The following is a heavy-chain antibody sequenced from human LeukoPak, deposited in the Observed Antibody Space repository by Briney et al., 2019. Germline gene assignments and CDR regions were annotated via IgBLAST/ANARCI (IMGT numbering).Heavy chain of an antibody. D-gene: IGHD6-6*01. CDR2: ISYDGSNK. Sequence: GGSLRLSCAASGFTFSDYYMSWVRQAPGKGLEWVAVISYDGSNKYYADSVKGRFTISRDNSKNTLYLQMNSLRAEDTAVYYCAKDRASIAALTGLGDWGQGTLVTVSS. V-gene: IGHV3-30*18. J-gene: IGHJ4*02. CDR1: GFTFSDYY. CDR3: AKDRASIAALTGLGD.